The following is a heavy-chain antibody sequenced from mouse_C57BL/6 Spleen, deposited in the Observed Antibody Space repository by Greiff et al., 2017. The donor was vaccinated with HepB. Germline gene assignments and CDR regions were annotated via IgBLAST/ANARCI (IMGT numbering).Heavy chain of an antibody. CDR1: GFTFSDYG. V-gene: IGHV5-15*01. D-gene: IGHD1-1*01. CDR3: ARGNYGGYFDV. CDR2: ISNLAYSI. J-gene: IGHJ1*03. Sequence: EVKLMESGGGLVQPGGSLKLSCAASGFTFSDYGMAWVRQAPRKGPEWVAFISNLAYSIYYADTVTGRFTISRENAKNTLYLEMSSLRSEDTAMYYCARGNYGGYFDVWGTGTTVTVSS.